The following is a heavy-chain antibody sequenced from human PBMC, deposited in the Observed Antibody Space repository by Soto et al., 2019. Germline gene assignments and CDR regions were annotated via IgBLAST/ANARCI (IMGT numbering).Heavy chain of an antibody. CDR2: IGST. D-gene: IGHD4-17*01. V-gene: IGHV4-34*01. CDR1: GGSFSGYH. Sequence: PSETLSLTCAVYGGSFSGYHWSWIRQPPGKGLEWIGGIGSTNYNPSLKSRVTISVNTSKNQFSLKLTSATAADTAVYYCSRDVDFGEEDVWGQGTTVTVSS. J-gene: IGHJ6*02. CDR3: SRDVDFGEEDV.